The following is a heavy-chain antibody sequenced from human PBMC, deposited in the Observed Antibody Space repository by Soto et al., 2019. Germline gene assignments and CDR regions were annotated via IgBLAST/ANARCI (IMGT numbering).Heavy chain of an antibody. D-gene: IGHD3-10*01. CDR3: ARQSRPHYYGSGSHYPIDY. J-gene: IGHJ4*01. CDR2: IYPDDSDT. V-gene: IGHV5-51*01. CDR1: GYSFTSYW. Sequence: GESLKISCKGSGYSFTSYWIGWVRQMPGKGLEWMGIIYPDDSDTRYSPSFQGQVTISADKSISTAYLQWSSLKASDTAMYYCARQSRPHYYGSGSHYPIDYWGHGTLVTVLL.